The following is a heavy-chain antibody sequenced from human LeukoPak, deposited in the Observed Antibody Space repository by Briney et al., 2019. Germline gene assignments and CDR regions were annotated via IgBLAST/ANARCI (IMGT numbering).Heavy chain of an antibody. D-gene: IGHD6-13*01. CDR3: AGPASEYSSSWYGN. J-gene: IGHJ4*02. CDR1: GGSISSYY. CDR2: IYYGGST. V-gene: IGHV4-59*01. Sequence: SETLSLTCTVSGGSISSYYWSWIRQPPGKGLEWIGYIYYGGSTNYNPSLKSRVTISVDTSKNQFSLKLSSVTAADTAVYYCAGPASEYSSSWYGNWGRGTLVTVSS.